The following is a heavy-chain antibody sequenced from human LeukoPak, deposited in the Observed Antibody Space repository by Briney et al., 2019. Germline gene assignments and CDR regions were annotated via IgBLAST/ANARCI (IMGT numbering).Heavy chain of an antibody. CDR2: ISGSGGST. J-gene: IGHJ4*02. D-gene: IGHD3-3*01. CDR1: GFTFSSYG. CDR3: ARDPPWDDFGRGDY. V-gene: IGHV3-23*01. Sequence: GGSLRLSCAASGFTFSSYGMSWVRQAPGKGLEWVSGISGSGGSTYYADSVKGRLTISRDNSKNTLYLQMNSLRAEDTAVYYCARDPPWDDFGRGDYWGQGTLVTVSS.